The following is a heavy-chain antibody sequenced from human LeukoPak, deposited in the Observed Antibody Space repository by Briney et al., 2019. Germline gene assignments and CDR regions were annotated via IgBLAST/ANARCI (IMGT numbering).Heavy chain of an antibody. J-gene: IGHJ3*02. CDR1: GFTFSSYE. V-gene: IGHV3-48*03. Sequence: GGSLRLSCAASGFTFSSYEMNWVRQAPGKGLQWVSYISSSGSTIKYADSVKGRFTISRDNAKNSLYLQMNSLRAEDTAVYYCARDRRAQQLGRYDAFDIWGQGTMVAVSS. CDR3: ARDRRAQQLGRYDAFDI. CDR2: ISSSGSTI. D-gene: IGHD6-13*01.